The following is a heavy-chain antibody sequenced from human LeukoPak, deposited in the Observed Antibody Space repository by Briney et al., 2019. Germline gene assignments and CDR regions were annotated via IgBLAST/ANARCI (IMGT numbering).Heavy chain of an antibody. CDR2: IYYSGST. D-gene: IGHD3-10*01. V-gene: IGHV4-31*03. J-gene: IGHJ4*02. CDR3: ARGRRNYYGSGSYSYFPYYFDY. Sequence: SETLSLTCTVSGGSISSGGYYWSWIRQHPGKGLEWIGYIYYSGSTYYNPSLKSRVTISVDTSKNQFSLKLSSVTAADTAVYYCARGRRNYYGSGSYSYFPYYFDYWGQGTLVTVSS. CDR1: GGSISSGGYY.